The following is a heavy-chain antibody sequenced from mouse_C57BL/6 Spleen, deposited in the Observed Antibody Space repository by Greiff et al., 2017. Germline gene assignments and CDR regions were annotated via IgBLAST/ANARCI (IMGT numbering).Heavy chain of an antibody. CDR2: IDPENGDT. D-gene: IGHD1-1*01. J-gene: IGHJ2*01. Sequence: VQLQQSGAELVRPGASVKLSCTASGFNIKDDYMHWVKQRPEQGLEWIGSIDPENGDTEYASKFQGKATITADASSNTAYLQLSSLTSEDTAVYYWNTTRITTVVATSFDYWGQGTTLTVSS. V-gene: IGHV14-4*01. CDR3: NTTRITTVVATSFDY. CDR1: GFNIKDDY.